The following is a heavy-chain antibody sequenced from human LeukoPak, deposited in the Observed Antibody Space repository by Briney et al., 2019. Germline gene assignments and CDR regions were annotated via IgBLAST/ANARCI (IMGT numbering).Heavy chain of an antibody. V-gene: IGHV4-34*01. CDR2: IYYTGSV. D-gene: IGHD3-10*01. CDR1: GGSFSGYY. J-gene: IGHJ6*02. Sequence: ASETLSLTCAVYGGSFSGYYWSWIRQPPGKGLEWIGYIYYTGSVDYNASLKSRLTISLDTSKNRFSLKLNSVTAADTAVYYCARDHSYYLGSQTSTLDVWGQGTAVTVSS. CDR3: ARDHSYYLGSQTSTLDV.